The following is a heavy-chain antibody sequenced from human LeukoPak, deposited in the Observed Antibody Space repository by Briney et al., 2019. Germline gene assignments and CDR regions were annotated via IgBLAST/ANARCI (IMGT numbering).Heavy chain of an antibody. CDR1: GFTFSSYG. Sequence: GGSLRLSCAASGFTFSSYGMHWVRQAPGKGLVWVSRIDNGGTTTLYADSVRGRFTISRENAKNSLYLQMNILKAGDTAVYYCARGGPGYYLDYWGQGTLVTVSP. CDR3: ARGGPGYYLDY. CDR2: IDNGGTTT. V-gene: IGHV3-74*01. J-gene: IGHJ4*02.